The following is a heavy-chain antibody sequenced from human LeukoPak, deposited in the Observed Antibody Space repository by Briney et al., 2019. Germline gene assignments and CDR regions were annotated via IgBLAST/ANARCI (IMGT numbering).Heavy chain of an antibody. CDR3: ARGRRIAARPHLNYFDY. D-gene: IGHD6-6*01. CDR1: GYTFTGYY. J-gene: IGHJ4*02. CDR2: INPNSGGT. V-gene: IGHV1-2*02. Sequence: ASVKVSCKASGYTFTGYYMHWVRQAPGQGLEWMGWINPNSGGTNYAQKFQGRVTMTRDTSISTAYMELSRLRSDDTAVYYCARGRRIAARPHLNYFDYWGQGTLVTVSS.